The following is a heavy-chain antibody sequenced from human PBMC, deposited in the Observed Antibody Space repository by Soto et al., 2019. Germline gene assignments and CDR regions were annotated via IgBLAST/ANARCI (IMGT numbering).Heavy chain of an antibody. CDR3: ARDAWAAAFYDAFDI. V-gene: IGHV3-30*04. D-gene: IGHD6-13*01. J-gene: IGHJ3*02. Sequence: GGSLRLSCAASGFTFSSYAMHWVRQAPGKGLEWVAVISYDGSNKYYADSVKGRFTISRDNSKNTLYLQMNSLRAEDTAVYYCARDAWAAAFYDAFDIWGQGTMVTVSS. CDR1: GFTFSSYA. CDR2: ISYDGSNK.